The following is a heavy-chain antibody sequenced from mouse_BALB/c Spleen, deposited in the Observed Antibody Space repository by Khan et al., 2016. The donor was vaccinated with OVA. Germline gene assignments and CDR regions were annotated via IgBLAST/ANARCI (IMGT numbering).Heavy chain of an antibody. CDR2: ISSGDST. Sequence: DVMLVESGGGLVKPGGSLKLSCEASGFTFSNYAMYWVRQSPEKRLEWVASISSGDSTYYQDSVKGRFTISRDNARNILYLQMSSLRSEDTAMYYCASDDWFAYWGQGTLVTVSA. V-gene: IGHV5-6-5*01. J-gene: IGHJ3*01. CDR1: GFTFSNYA. CDR3: ASDDWFAY.